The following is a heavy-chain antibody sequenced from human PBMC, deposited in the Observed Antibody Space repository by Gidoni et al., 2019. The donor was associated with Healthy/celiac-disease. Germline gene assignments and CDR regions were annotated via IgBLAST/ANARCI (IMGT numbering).Heavy chain of an antibody. J-gene: IGHJ4*02. CDR3: ARAMTTVTTFLPGGY. CDR2: INAGNGNT. CDR1: GYTFTSYA. Sequence: QVQLVQSGAEEKKPGASVKVSCKASGYTFTSYAMHWVRQAPGQRLEWMGWINAGNGNTKYSQKFQGRVTITRDTSASTAYMELSSLRSEDTAVYYCARAMTTVTTFLPGGYWGQGTLVTVSS. D-gene: IGHD4-17*01. V-gene: IGHV1-3*05.